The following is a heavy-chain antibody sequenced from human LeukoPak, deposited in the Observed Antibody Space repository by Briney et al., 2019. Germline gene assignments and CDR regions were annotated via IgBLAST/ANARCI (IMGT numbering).Heavy chain of an antibody. CDR1: GFPFSRYT. Sequence: PGGSLRLSCAASGFPFSRYTMNWVRQAPGKGLEWVSSISSSSGYIYYADSVKGRFTISRDNSKNTLYLQMNSLRAEDTAVYYCAKKLGMVRGVIITWGQGTLVTVSS. D-gene: IGHD3-10*01. V-gene: IGHV3-21*04. CDR2: ISSSSGYI. CDR3: AKKLGMVRGVIIT. J-gene: IGHJ5*02.